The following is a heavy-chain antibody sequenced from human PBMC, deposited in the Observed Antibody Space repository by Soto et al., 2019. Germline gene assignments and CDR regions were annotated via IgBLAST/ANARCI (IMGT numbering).Heavy chain of an antibody. D-gene: IGHD3-22*01. CDR1: GYTFTSYY. Sequence: QVQLVQSGAEVKKPGASVKVSCKASGYTFTSYYMHWVRQAPGQGLEGMGIINPSGGSTSYAQKFQGRVTMTRDTSTSTVYMELSSLRSEDTAVYYCARRHDSSGYYYGAFDIWGQGTMVTVSS. J-gene: IGHJ3*02. CDR2: INPSGGST. V-gene: IGHV1-46*01. CDR3: ARRHDSSGYYYGAFDI.